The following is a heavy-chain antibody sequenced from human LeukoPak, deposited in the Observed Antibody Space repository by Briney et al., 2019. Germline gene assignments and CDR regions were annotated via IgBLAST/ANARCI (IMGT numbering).Heavy chain of an antibody. V-gene: IGHV4-61*08. CDR1: GGSISSGGYS. CDR2: IYYSGST. J-gene: IGHJ4*02. Sequence: SETLSLTCAVSGGSISSGGYSWSWIRQPPGKGLEWIGYIYYSGSTNYNPSLKSRVTISVDTSKNQFSLKLSSVTAADTAVYYCAREGDSSSWFDYWGQGTLVTVSS. D-gene: IGHD6-13*01. CDR3: AREGDSSSWFDY.